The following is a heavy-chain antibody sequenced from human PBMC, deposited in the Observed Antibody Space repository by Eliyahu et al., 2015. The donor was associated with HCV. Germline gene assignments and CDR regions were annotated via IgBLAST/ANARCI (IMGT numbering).Heavy chain of an antibody. V-gene: IGHV3-48*02. CDR2: IRSSSSAI. CDR3: ARVHTFSGNYGVDY. D-gene: IGHD4-17*01. Sequence: EVQLVESEGGLVQPGGSLRLSCAASGFPFSTYSMNWVRQAPGKGLEWVAYIRSSSSAIYYADSVRVRFTISRDNAKNSLYLQMNSLRDEDTAVYYCARVHTFSGNYGVDYWGQGTLVTVSS. J-gene: IGHJ4*02. CDR1: GFPFSTYS.